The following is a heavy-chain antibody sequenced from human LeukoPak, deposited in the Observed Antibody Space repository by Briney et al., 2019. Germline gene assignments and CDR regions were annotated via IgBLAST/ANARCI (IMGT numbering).Heavy chain of an antibody. J-gene: IGHJ2*01. CDR1: GGAISSSSHY. CDR2: IYHSGST. CDR3: ARNTTVTDWYFDL. Sequence: SETLSLTCIVSGGAISSSSHYGVWIRQPPGKGLEWIGSIYHSGSTVYNPSLKSRVAISVDTSRNQFSLKLNSVTASDTAVYYCARNTTVTDWYFDLWGRGTLVTVSS. V-gene: IGHV4-39*01. D-gene: IGHD4-17*01.